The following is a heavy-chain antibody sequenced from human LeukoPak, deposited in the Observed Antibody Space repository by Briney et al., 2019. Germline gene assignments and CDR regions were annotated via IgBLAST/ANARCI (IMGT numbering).Heavy chain of an antibody. J-gene: IGHJ4*02. CDR1: GGSINSYY. V-gene: IGHV4-59*08. Sequence: PSETLSLTCTVSGGSINSYYWSWIRQPPGKGLEWIGYIYYSGSTNYNPSLKSRVTISVDTSKNQFPLKLSSVTAADTAVYYCARHRLRMTPFDYWGQGTLVTVSS. CDR3: ARHRLRMTPFDY. CDR2: IYYSGST.